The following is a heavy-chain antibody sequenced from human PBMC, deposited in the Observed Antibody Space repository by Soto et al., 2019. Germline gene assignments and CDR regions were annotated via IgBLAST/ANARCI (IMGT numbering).Heavy chain of an antibody. CDR3: GKGYYGSGSEATAMDV. CDR2: ISGGGGGT. D-gene: IGHD3-10*01. CDR1: GFSFSSYA. V-gene: IGHV3-23*01. Sequence: EVQLLESGGGLVQPGGSLRLSCAASGFSFSSYAMSWVRQAPGKGLEWVSVISGGGGGTYYADSVKGRFTISRDNSKDTLYLQMNSLRAEDTAVYYCGKGYYGSGSEATAMDVWGQGTTVTVS. J-gene: IGHJ6*02.